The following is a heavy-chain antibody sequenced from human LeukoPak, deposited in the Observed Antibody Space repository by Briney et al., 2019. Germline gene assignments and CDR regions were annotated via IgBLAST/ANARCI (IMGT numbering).Heavy chain of an antibody. D-gene: IGHD4-17*01. J-gene: IGHJ5*02. V-gene: IGHV4-39*01. CDR2: IYYTGST. CDR3: ARSRKYGAVTTYSWFDP. Sequence: SETLSLTCTVSGGSISSSTYYWGWIRQPPGKGLEWIASIYYTGSTNYNPSLKSRVTISADTSKNQFSLKLSSVTAADTAVYYCARSRKYGAVTTYSWFDPWGQGTLVIVSS. CDR1: GGSISSSTYY.